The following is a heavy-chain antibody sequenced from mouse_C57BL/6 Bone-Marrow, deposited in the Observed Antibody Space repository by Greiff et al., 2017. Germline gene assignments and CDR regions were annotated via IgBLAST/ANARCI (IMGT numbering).Heavy chain of an antibody. CDR3: ARKEDYDSSRYYAMDY. CDR1: GFNIKNTY. D-gene: IGHD1-1*01. J-gene: IGHJ4*01. V-gene: IGHV14-3*01. CDR2: IDPANGNT. Sequence: EVQLQQSVAELVRPGASVKLSCTASGFNIKNTYMHWVKQRPEQGLEWIGRIDPANGNTKYAPKFQGKATITADTSSNTAYLQLSSLTSEDTAIYYCARKEDYDSSRYYAMDYWGQGTSVTVSS.